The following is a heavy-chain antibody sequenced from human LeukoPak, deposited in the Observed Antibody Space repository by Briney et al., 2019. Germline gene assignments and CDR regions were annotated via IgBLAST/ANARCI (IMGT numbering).Heavy chain of an antibody. CDR2: IYSGGST. CDR1: GFSFSSYW. D-gene: IGHD4-23*01. V-gene: IGHV3-53*01. Sequence: GGSLRLSCVASGFSFSSYWMSWVRQAPGKGLEWVSVIYSGGSTYYADSVKGRFTISRDNSKNTLYLQMNSLRAEDTAVYYCARDTDYGGHDAFDIWGQGTMVTVSS. J-gene: IGHJ3*02. CDR3: ARDTDYGGHDAFDI.